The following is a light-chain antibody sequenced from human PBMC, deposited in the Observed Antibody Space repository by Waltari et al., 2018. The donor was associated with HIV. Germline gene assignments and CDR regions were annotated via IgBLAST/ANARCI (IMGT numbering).Light chain of an antibody. V-gene: IGLV1-40*01. CDR3: QSYDSTLNAAVV. J-gene: IGLJ2*01. CDR1: SPNIGADDD. CDR2: GNK. Sequence: QSVLTQPPSVSGAPGQRGTISCTGSSPNIGADDDVHRYQQIPGTAPKLLISGNKNRPSGVPDRFSASKSGTSASLAITGLQPEDEADYFCQSYDSTLNAAVVFGGGTKLTVL.